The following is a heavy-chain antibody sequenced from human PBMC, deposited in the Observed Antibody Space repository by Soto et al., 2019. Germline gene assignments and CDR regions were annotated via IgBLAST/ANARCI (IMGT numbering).Heavy chain of an antibody. D-gene: IGHD6-13*01. CDR2: ISGSGGST. CDR3: AKGVAAAEYYFGY. J-gene: IGHJ4*02. CDR1: GFTFSSYA. Sequence: EVQLLESGGGLVQPGGSLRLSCAASGFTFSSYAMSWVRQAPGKGLEWVSAISGSGGSTYYADSVKGRFTISRDNSKNTLYLQMNSLRAEETVVYYCAKGVAAAEYYFGYWGRGTLVTVSS. V-gene: IGHV3-23*01.